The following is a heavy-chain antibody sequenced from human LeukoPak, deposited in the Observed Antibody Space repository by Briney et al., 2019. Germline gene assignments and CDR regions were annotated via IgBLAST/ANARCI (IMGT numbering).Heavy chain of an antibody. V-gene: IGHV1-3*01. Sequence: ASVKVSCKASGYTFTSYAMHWVRQAPGQRLEWMGWINAGNGNTKYSQKFQGRVTITRDTSASTAYMELSSLRSEDTAVYYSAKDRRELDAFDIWGQGTMVTVSS. J-gene: IGHJ3*02. CDR2: INAGNGNT. CDR3: AKDRRELDAFDI. CDR1: GYTFTSYA. D-gene: IGHD1-26*01.